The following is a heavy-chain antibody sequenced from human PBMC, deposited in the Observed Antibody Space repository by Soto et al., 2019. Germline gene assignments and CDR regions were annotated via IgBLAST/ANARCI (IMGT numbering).Heavy chain of an antibody. CDR1: GFTFSDRY. Sequence: VQLVESGGGLVQPGGSLRLSCAASGFTFSDRYMDWVRQAPGKGLEWVARSRNRVNSHTTEYAASVKGRFTISRDESKSSLYLQMNSLKIEDTAVYYCTRGLLGGAPSYTFHGMDVWGQGTTVTVSS. J-gene: IGHJ6*01. CDR2: SRNRVNSHTT. CDR3: TRGLLGGAPSYTFHGMDV. D-gene: IGHD1-26*01. V-gene: IGHV3-72*01.